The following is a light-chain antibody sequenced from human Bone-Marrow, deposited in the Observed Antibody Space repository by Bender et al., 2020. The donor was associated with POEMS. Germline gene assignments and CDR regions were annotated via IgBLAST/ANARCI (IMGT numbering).Light chain of an antibody. J-gene: IGLJ3*02. V-gene: IGLV1-40*01. Sequence: QSVLTQPPSVSGAPGQRVTISCTGSSSNIGAGYDVHWYQQLPGTAPKLLIYGNNNRPSGVPDRFSGSKSATSASLAITGLQAEDEADYYCSTWDDRLNAWLFGGGTKLTVL. CDR2: GNN. CDR3: STWDDRLNAWL. CDR1: SSNIGAGYD.